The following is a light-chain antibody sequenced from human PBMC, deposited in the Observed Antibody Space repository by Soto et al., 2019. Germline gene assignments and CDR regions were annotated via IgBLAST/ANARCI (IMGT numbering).Light chain of an antibody. Sequence: QSALTQPRSVSGSPGQSVTISCTGTGSDVGGYNYVSWYQQYPDKAPKVMIYDVTKRPAGVPDRFSGSKSGNTASLTISGLQADDEADYYCCSYAGSYTYVFGTGTKLPVL. CDR3: CSYAGSYTYV. CDR1: GSDVGGYNY. J-gene: IGLJ1*01. CDR2: DVT. V-gene: IGLV2-11*01.